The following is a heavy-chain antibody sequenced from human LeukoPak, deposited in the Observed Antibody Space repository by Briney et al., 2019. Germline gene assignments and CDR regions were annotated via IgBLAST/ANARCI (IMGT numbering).Heavy chain of an antibody. V-gene: IGHV3-30*02. CDR2: IRYDGNNK. Sequence: GGSLRLSCAASGFTFSSYGLHWVRQAPGRGLEWVAFIRYDGNNKYYADSVKGRFTISRDNSKNTLYLQMNSLRTEDTAVYYCARDLLMVRGVILFDPWGQGTLVTVSS. D-gene: IGHD3-10*01. CDR1: GFTFSSYG. CDR3: ARDLLMVRGVILFDP. J-gene: IGHJ5*02.